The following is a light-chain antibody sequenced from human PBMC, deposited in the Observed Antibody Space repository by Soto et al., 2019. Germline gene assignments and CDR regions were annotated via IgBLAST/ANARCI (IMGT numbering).Light chain of an antibody. V-gene: IGLV2-8*01. CDR1: SSDVGRYNY. Sequence: QSVLTQPPSASGSPGQSVTISCIGTSSDVGRYNYVSRYQHHPGKAPKLIIYEVTKRPSGVPDRFSGSKSGNTASLTVSGLQADDEADYYCNSYVGSNNYVFGTGTKV. J-gene: IGLJ1*01. CDR3: NSYVGSNNYV. CDR2: EVT.